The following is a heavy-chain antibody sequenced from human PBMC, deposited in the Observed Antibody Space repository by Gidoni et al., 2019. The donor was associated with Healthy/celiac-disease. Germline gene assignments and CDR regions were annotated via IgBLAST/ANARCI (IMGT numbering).Heavy chain of an antibody. D-gene: IGHD5-18*01. Sequence: EVQLVESGGGLVQPGRSLRLSCAASGFTFDDYAMHWVRQAPGKGLEWVSGISWNSGSIGYADSVKGRFTISRDNAKNSLYLQMNSLRAEDTALYYCAKEGGYSYGQTFDYWGQGTLVTVSS. J-gene: IGHJ4*02. V-gene: IGHV3-9*01. CDR2: ISWNSGSI. CDR1: GFTFDDYA. CDR3: AKEGGYSYGQTFDY.